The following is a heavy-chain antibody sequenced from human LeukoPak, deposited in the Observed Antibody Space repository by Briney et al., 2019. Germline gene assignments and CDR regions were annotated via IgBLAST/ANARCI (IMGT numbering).Heavy chain of an antibody. CDR1: GFTFSSYG. CDR3: AKKTRRVVVVPAAVSHYYGMDV. J-gene: IGHJ6*02. V-gene: IGHV3-30*02. CDR2: IRYDGSNK. D-gene: IGHD2-2*01. Sequence: PGGSLRLSCAASGFTFSSYGMHWVRQAPGKGLEWVAFIRYDGSNKYYADSVKGRFTISRDNSKNTLYLQMNSLRAEDTAVYYCAKKTRRVVVVPAAVSHYYGMDVWGQGTTVTVSS.